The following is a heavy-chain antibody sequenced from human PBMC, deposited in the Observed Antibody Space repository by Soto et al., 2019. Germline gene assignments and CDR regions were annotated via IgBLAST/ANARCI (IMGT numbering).Heavy chain of an antibody. CDR1: GYTFTSYD. V-gene: IGHV1-8*01. CDR2: MNPNSGNT. CDR3: ARAAIEYPRRRLPSEDYYYYYYMDV. D-gene: IGHD4-17*01. Sequence: GASVKVSCKASGYTFTSYDINWVRQATGQGLEWMGWMNPNSGNTGYAQKFQGRVTMTRNTSISTAYMELSSLRSEDTAVYYCARAAIEYPRRRLPSEDYYYYYYMDVWGKGTTVTVSS. J-gene: IGHJ6*03.